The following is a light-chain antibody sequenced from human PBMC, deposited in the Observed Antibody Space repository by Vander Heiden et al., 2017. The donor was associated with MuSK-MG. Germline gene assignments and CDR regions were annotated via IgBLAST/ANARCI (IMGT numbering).Light chain of an antibody. CDR3: LQTDSSLQT. CDR1: QRISRY. CDR2: AAS. J-gene: IGKJ1*01. Sequence: DIQMTQSPSSLSASVGDRVTITCRASQRISRYLNWYQQKAGKAPKVLIYAASSLQSGVPSRFSGSGSGTDFTLTISRLQPEDFATYYCLQTDSSLQTFGQGTKLEIK. V-gene: IGKV1-39*01.